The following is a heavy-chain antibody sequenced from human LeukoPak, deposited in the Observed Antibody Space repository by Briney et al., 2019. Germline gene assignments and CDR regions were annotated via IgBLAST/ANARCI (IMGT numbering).Heavy chain of an antibody. Sequence: GGSLRLSCAASGFTFSSYSMNWVRQAPGKGLEWVSYISGSSSTIYYADSVKGRFTISRDNAKNSLYLQMNSLRAEDTAVYYCARGRGDSSPDAFDIWGQGTMVTVSS. CDR2: ISGSSSTI. D-gene: IGHD3-22*01. CDR3: ARGRGDSSPDAFDI. CDR1: GFTFSSYS. V-gene: IGHV3-48*04. J-gene: IGHJ3*02.